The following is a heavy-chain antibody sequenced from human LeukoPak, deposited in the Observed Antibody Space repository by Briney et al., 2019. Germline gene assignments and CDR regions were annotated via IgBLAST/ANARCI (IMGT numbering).Heavy chain of an antibody. CDR1: GFTFSSYG. CDR2: IRYDGSNK. V-gene: IGHV3-30*02. D-gene: IGHD3-22*01. Sequence: GGSLRLSCAASGFTFSSYGMHWVRQAPGKGLEWVAFIRYDGSNKYYADSVKGRFTISRDNSKNTLYLQMNSLRAEDTAVYYCAKEVNYDSSGYYYLFPDYWGQGTLVTVSS. J-gene: IGHJ4*02. CDR3: AKEVNYDSSGYYYLFPDY.